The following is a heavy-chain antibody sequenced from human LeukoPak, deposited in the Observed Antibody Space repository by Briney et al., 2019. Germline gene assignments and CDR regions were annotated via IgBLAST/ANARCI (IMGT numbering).Heavy chain of an antibody. CDR3: AGSAGNNWFDP. CDR2: ISRDGSST. Sequence: GGSLRLSCAASGFTFSSYWMHWVRHAPGKGLVWVSRISRDGSSTTYADSVKGRLTLSRDNAKHTLYLLLNSLRAEDTAVYYCAGSAGNNWFDPWGQGTVVTVSS. D-gene: IGHD1-1*01. J-gene: IGHJ5*02. V-gene: IGHV3-74*01. CDR1: GFTFSSYW.